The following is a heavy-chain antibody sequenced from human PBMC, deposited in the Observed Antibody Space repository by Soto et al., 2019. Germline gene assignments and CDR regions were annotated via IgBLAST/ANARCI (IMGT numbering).Heavy chain of an antibody. CDR1: GFSLSTYA. CDR3: AKDHFGSGSHFDI. J-gene: IGHJ3*02. CDR2: ISYDGNKK. V-gene: IGHV3-30*18. Sequence: GGSLRLSCAASGFSLSTYAMHWVRQAPGKGLEWVAVISYDGNKKFYMDSVKGRFTISRDSSKNMLYLQMNSLRTEDTALYYCAKDHFGSGSHFDIWGQGTMVTVSS. D-gene: IGHD3-10*01.